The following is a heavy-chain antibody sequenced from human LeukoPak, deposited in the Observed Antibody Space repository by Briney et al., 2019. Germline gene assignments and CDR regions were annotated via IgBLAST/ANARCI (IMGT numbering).Heavy chain of an antibody. V-gene: IGHV4-34*01. CDR2: INHSGST. Sequence: PSETLSLTCAVYGGSFSGYYWSWIRQPPGKGLEWIGEINHSGSTNYNPSLKSRVTISVDTSKNQFSLKLSSVTAADTAVYYCARAPPGSSGYYYRFFDYWGQGTLVTVSS. J-gene: IGHJ4*02. CDR3: ARAPPGSSGYYYRFFDY. CDR1: GGSFSGYY. D-gene: IGHD3-22*01.